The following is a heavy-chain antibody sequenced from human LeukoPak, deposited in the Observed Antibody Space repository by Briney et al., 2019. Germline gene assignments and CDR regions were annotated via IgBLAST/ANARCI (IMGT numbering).Heavy chain of an antibody. J-gene: IGHJ4*02. CDR2: ITGSGGST. CDR1: GFTFTTYA. D-gene: IGHD5-18*01. Sequence: GGSLRLSCGASGFTFTTYAMTWVRQAPGKGLEWVSSITGSGGSTYYGDSVKGRFTISRDNSKNTMYLQMNSLRAEDTAVYYCAKRIQSAMAMGYWGQGTLVTVSS. CDR3: AKRIQSAMAMGY. V-gene: IGHV3-23*01.